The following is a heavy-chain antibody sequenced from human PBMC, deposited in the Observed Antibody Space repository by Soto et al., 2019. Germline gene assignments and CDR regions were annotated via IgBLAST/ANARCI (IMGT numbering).Heavy chain of an antibody. Sequence: ASVKVSCKASGYTFTSYGISWVRQAPGQGLEWMGWISAYNGNTNYAQKLQGRVTMTTDTSTSTAYMELRSLRSDDTAVYYCARDFYRVHRAAGMLFDYWGQGTLVTVSS. CDR2: ISAYNGNT. J-gene: IGHJ4*02. D-gene: IGHD6-13*01. V-gene: IGHV1-18*01. CDR1: GYTFTSYG. CDR3: ARDFYRVHRAAGMLFDY.